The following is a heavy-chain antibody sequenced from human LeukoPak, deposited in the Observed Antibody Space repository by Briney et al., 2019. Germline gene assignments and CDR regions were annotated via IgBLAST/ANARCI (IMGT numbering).Heavy chain of an antibody. Sequence: PGGSLRLSCAASGFTVSSNYMSWVRQAPGKGLEWVSVIYSGGSTYYADSVKGRFTISRDNSKNTLYLQMNSLRAEDTAVYYCAREEKDSSGYFWFDPWGQGTLVTVSS. D-gene: IGHD6-19*01. J-gene: IGHJ5*02. CDR1: GFTVSSNY. CDR2: IYSGGST. V-gene: IGHV3-53*01. CDR3: AREEKDSSGYFWFDP.